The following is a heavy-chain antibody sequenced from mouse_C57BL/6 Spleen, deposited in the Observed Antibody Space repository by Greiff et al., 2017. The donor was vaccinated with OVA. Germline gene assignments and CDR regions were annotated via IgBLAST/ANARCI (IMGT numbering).Heavy chain of an antibody. CDR2: ISNLAYSI. J-gene: IGHJ4*01. CDR1: GFTFSDYG. D-gene: IGHD2-2*01. CDR3: ARHRGVTGYYAMDY. Sequence: EVKLQESGGGLVQPGGSLKLSCAASGFTFSDYGMAWVRQAPRKGPEWVAFISNLAYSIYYADTVTGRFTISRENAKNTLYLEMSSLRSEDTAMYYCARHRGVTGYYAMDYWGQGTSVTVSS. V-gene: IGHV5-15*01.